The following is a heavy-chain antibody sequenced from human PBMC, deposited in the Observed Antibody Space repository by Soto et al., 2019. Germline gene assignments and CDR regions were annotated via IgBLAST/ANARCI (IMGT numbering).Heavy chain of an antibody. CDR3: ATAPETYHPRGYYVNQFDP. J-gene: IGHJ5*02. CDR1: GGSFSDSNYF. V-gene: IGHV4-39*01. Sequence: SETLSLTCTVSGGSFSDSNYFWGWIRQPPGKGLEWIGSIHFGGMTYYAPSLKSRVTISVDTSKSQFSLRLKSVTAADTAVYYCATAPETYHPRGYYVNQFDPWGQGTLVTVSS. CDR2: IHFGGMT. D-gene: IGHD3-22*01.